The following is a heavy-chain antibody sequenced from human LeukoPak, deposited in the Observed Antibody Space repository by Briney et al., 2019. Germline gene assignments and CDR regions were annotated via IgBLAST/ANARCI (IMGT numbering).Heavy chain of an antibody. V-gene: IGHV4-34*01. CDR2: INHSGST. CDR1: GGSFSGYY. Sequence: SETLSLTCAVYGGSFSGYYWSWIRQPPGKGLEWIGKINHSGSTNYKLSLKSRVTISVDASKNQFSLKVRSVTAADTAIYYCARDYGGEIDYWGQGTLVTVTS. J-gene: IGHJ4*02. D-gene: IGHD4-23*01. CDR3: ARDYGGEIDY.